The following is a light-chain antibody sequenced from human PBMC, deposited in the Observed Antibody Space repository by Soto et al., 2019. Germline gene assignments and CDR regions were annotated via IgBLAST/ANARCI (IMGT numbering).Light chain of an antibody. J-gene: IGLJ2*01. CDR2: SNG. V-gene: IGLV1-44*01. CDR1: SSNIGKNT. CDR3: ATWDDSPNGPV. Sequence: QSVLTQPPSASGTPGQRVTISCSGSSSNIGKNTVNWYQQLPGTAPKLLIHSNGQRPSGVPDRFSGSKSGNSASLAISGLQSEDEADYSCATWDDSPNGPVFGGGTKVTVL.